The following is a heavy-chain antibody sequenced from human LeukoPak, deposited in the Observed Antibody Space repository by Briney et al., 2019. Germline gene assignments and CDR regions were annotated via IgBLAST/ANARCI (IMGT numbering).Heavy chain of an antibody. J-gene: IGHJ4*02. Sequence: SVKVSCKASGGTFSSYAISWVRQAPGQGLEWMGGIIPIFGTANYAQKFQGRVTITADKSTSTAYMELSSLRSEDTAVYYCARDTSYSSSWGFFDYWGQGTLVTVSS. V-gene: IGHV1-69*06. CDR2: IIPIFGTA. CDR1: GGTFSSYA. CDR3: ARDTSYSSSWGFFDY. D-gene: IGHD6-13*01.